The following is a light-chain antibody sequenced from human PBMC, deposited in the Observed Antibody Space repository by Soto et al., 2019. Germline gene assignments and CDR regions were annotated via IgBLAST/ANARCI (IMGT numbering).Light chain of an antibody. CDR2: GAS. CDR3: QQYNNWPGT. Sequence: EIVLTQSPGTLSVSPGERATLSCRASQSVSSKLAWYQQKPGQAPRLLFYGASTGATGILARFSGSGSETEFTLSISSLQSEDFAVYYCQQYNNWPGTFGQGTKVDIK. V-gene: IGKV3-15*01. CDR1: QSVSSK. J-gene: IGKJ1*01.